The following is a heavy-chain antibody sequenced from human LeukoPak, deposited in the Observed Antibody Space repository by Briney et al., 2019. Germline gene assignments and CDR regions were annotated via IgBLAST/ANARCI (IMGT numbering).Heavy chain of an antibody. V-gene: IGHV3-74*01. Sequence: GGSLRLSCAASGFTFSRYWMHWVRHAPGKGLVWVARIISDGSYTNYADSVKGRFTISRENAKNTLYLQMHSLRAEDTAVYYCVRAADYGDYGGFDYWGQGTLVTVSS. J-gene: IGHJ4*02. CDR3: VRAADYGDYGGFDY. CDR2: IISDGSYT. D-gene: IGHD4-17*01. CDR1: GFTFSRYW.